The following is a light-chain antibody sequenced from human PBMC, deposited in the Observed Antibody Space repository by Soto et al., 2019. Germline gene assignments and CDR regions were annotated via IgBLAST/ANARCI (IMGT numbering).Light chain of an antibody. CDR2: EVT. J-gene: IGLJ1*01. CDR3: SSYAGSNNFV. CDR1: SSDVGYYDY. V-gene: IGLV2-8*01. Sequence: QSVLTQPASASGFPGQSVTISCTGTSSDVGYYDYVSWYQQHPGKAPKLVIYEVTKRPSGVPDRVSASKSGNTASLTVSGLRAEDEADYYCSSYAGSNNFVFGSGTQVTVL.